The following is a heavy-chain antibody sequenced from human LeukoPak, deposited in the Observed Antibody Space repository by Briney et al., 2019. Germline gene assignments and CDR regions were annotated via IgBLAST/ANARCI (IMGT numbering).Heavy chain of an antibody. J-gene: IGHJ5*01. CDR3: ARDRGFSGYDS. D-gene: IGHD5-12*01. V-gene: IGHV1-2*02. CDR2: ISPNSGGT. CDR1: GYTFTVYY. Sequence: ASVKVSCTASGYTFTVYYIHWVRQAPGQGLEWLGWISPNSGGTHYAQNFQGRVTMTRDTSISTAFMELSRLRSDDTAVYYCARDRGFSGYDSWGQGTLVTVSS.